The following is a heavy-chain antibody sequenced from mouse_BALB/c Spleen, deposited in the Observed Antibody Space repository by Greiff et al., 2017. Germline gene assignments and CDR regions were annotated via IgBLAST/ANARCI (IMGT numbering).Heavy chain of an antibody. Sequence: EVNVVESGGGLVQPGGSLKLSCAASGFTFSSYTMSWVRQTPEKRLEWVAYISNGGGSTYYPDTVKGRFTISRDNAKNTLYLQMSSLKSEDTAMYYCARLYAMDYWGQGTSVTVSS. CDR1: GFTFSSYT. CDR3: ARLYAMDY. J-gene: IGHJ4*01. CDR2: ISNGGGST. V-gene: IGHV5-12-2*01.